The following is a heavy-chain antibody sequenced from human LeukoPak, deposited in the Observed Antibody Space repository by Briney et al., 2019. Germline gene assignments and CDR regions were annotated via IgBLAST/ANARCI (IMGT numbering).Heavy chain of an antibody. J-gene: IGHJ5*02. CDR3: ARAAIDGSGWYDH. CDR2: IYSGGST. V-gene: IGHV3-66*01. Sequence: GGSLRLSYAASGFTVSRNYMSWVRQAPGKGLEWVSVIYSGGSTYYADSVKGRFTMSRDNSKNTLFLQMNSLRAEDTAVYFCARAAIDGSGWYDHWGQGTLVTVSS. D-gene: IGHD6-19*01. CDR1: GFTVSRNY.